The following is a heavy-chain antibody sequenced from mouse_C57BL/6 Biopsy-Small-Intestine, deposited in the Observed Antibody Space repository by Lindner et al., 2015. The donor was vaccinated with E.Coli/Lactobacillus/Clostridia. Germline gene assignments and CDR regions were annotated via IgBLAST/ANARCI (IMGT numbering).Heavy chain of an antibody. CDR2: VYPYNGVS. J-gene: IGHJ3*01. CDR1: GYSFTGYY. D-gene: IGHD4-1*01. Sequence: VQLQESGPELVKPGASVKISCKAPGYSFTGYYMHWVKQSHGNILDWIGYVYPYNGVSSYNQKFKGKATLTVDKSSSTAYMELRSLTSEDSAVYFCELGRFAYWGQGTLVTVSA. V-gene: IGHV1-31*01. CDR3: ELGRFAY.